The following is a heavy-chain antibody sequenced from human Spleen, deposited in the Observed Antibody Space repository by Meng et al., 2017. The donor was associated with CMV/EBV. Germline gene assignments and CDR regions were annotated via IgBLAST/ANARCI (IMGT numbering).Heavy chain of an antibody. CDR3: AREWSGGSFDY. V-gene: IGHV3-48*03. CDR1: GFTFSSYE. J-gene: IGHJ4*02. CDR2: ISSSGSTI. Sequence: GGSLRLSCAASGFTFSSYEMNWVRQAPGKGLEWVSYISSSGSTIYYADSVKGRFTISRDNPKNSLYLQMNSLRAEDTAVYYCAREWSGGSFDYWGQGTLVTVSS. D-gene: IGHD3-16*01.